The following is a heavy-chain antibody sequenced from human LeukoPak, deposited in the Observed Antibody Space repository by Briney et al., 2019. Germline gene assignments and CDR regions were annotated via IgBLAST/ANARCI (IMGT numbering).Heavy chain of an antibody. D-gene: IGHD3-10*01. CDR2: LYISERT. Sequence: SETLSLTCTVSGGSISSYYWSWIRQPAGKGLEWIGRLYISERTSYNPSLRSRVTMSVDTSQNQFSLKLSSVTAADTAVYYCARQTRWFGEYDYWGQGTLVTVSS. CDR1: GGSISSYY. V-gene: IGHV4-4*07. J-gene: IGHJ4*02. CDR3: ARQTRWFGEYDY.